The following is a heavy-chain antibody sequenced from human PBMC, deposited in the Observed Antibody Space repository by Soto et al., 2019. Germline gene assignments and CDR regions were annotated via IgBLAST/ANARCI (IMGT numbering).Heavy chain of an antibody. CDR1: GFNFSNSW. Sequence: EVQLVESGGGLVQPGESLRLSCAASGFNFSNSWMSWVRQAQGKGLEWVANIKEDGSEKDYVDPVKGRFTITRDTAKNSLYQQMTVLSAEKTAVYYCTRKRFGMDVGGKGTTVTVSS. CDR3: TRKRFGMDV. J-gene: IGHJ6*04. V-gene: IGHV3-7*01. CDR2: IKEDGSEK.